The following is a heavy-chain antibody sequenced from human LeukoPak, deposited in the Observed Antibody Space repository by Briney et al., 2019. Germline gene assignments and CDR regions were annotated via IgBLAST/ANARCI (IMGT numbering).Heavy chain of an antibody. V-gene: IGHV4-39*01. Sequence: SETLSLTCTVSGGSISSSSYYWGWIRQPPGKGLEWIGSIYYSGSTCYNPSLKSRVTISVDTSKNQFSLKLSSVTAADTAVYYCARHMITVAGFDYWGQGTLVTVSS. CDR1: GGSISSSSYY. D-gene: IGHD6-19*01. CDR3: ARHMITVAGFDY. CDR2: IYYSGST. J-gene: IGHJ4*02.